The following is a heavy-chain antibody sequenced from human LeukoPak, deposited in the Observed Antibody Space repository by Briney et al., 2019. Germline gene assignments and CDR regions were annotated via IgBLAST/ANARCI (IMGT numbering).Heavy chain of an antibody. CDR1: GFTLRSYT. J-gene: IGHJ4*02. CDR2: IGISSNKI. V-gene: IGHV3-21*01. D-gene: IGHD6-13*01. Sequence: PGGSLRLSCAASGFTLRSYTMNWVRQAPGKGLEWVSSIGISSNKIYYADSVKGRFIISRDNAKNSLYLQMNSLRAEDTAVYYCAREEQQLDLDYWGQGTLVTVSS. CDR3: AREEQQLDLDY.